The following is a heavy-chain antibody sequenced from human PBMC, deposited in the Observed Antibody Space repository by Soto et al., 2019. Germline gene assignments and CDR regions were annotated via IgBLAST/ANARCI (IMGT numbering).Heavy chain of an antibody. CDR2: IDSYGSTT. V-gene: IGHV3-74*01. CDR1: GFTFSNYW. Sequence: EVQLVESGGGLVQPGGSLRLSCAASGFTFSNYWMHWVRQAPGEGLVWVSRIDSYGSTTNYADSVKGRFTVSRDNARNTLYLQMNSLRDEETAIYYCARGGLHAFYKDNWGQGILVTVSS. D-gene: IGHD3-10*01. CDR3: ARGGLHAFYKDN. J-gene: IGHJ4*02.